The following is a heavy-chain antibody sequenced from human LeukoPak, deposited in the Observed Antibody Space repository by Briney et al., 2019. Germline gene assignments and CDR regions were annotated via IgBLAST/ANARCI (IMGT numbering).Heavy chain of an antibody. J-gene: IGHJ1*01. D-gene: IGHD1-26*01. CDR1: GFTFSSYA. CDR2: ISYDGSNK. V-gene: IGHV3-30-3*01. Sequence: GGSLRLSCAASGFTFSSYAMHWVRQAPGKGLEWVAVISYDGSNKYYADSVKGRFTISRDNSKNTLYLQMNSLRAEDTAVYYCAREHRHQKYSGSYSDFQHWGQGTLVTVSS. CDR3: AREHRHQKYSGSYSDFQH.